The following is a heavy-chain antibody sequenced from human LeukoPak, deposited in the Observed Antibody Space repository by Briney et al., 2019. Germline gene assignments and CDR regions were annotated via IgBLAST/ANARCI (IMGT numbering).Heavy chain of an antibody. V-gene: IGHV3-7*01. CDR2: IKEDGREK. CDR3: ARWRWLQSEFDY. J-gene: IGHJ4*02. D-gene: IGHD5-24*01. Sequence: GSLRLSCAASGFTFSSHSMSWVRQAPGKGPEWVAYIKEDGREKDHVDSVKGRFTISRDNAKNSLYLQMNTLRADDTAVYYCARWRWLQSEFDYWGQGTLVTVSS. CDR1: GFTFSSHS.